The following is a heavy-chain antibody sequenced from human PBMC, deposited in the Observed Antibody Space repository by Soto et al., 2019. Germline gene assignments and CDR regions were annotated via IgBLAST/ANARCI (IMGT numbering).Heavy chain of an antibody. CDR1: GYTFTSYA. CDR3: ARERIAVAGRGFDY. CDR2: INAGNGNT. J-gene: IGHJ4*02. Sequence: QVPLVQSGAEVKKPGASVKVSCKASGYTFTSYAMHWVRQAPGQRLEWMGWINAGNGNTKYSQKFQGRVTITRDTSASTAYMELSSLRSEDTAVYYCARERIAVAGRGFDYWGQGTLVTVSS. D-gene: IGHD6-19*01. V-gene: IGHV1-3*01.